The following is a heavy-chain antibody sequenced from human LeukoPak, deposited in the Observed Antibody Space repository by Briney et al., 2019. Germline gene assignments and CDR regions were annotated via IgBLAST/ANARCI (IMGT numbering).Heavy chain of an antibody. CDR2: ISSNGGST. V-gene: IGHV3-64D*06. D-gene: IGHD3-10*01. CDR1: GFTFSSYA. Sequence: GGSLRLSCSASGFTFSSYAMHWVRQAPGKGLEYVSAISSNGGSTYYADSVKGRFTISRDNSKNTLYLQMSSLRAEDTAVYYCARARRYYGSGSYHPPYNWFDPWGQGTLVTVSS. J-gene: IGHJ5*02. CDR3: ARARRYYGSGSYHPPYNWFDP.